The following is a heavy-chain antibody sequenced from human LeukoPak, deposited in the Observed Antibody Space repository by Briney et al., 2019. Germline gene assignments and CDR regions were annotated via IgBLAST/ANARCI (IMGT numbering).Heavy chain of an antibody. J-gene: IGHJ4*02. V-gene: IGHV3-30*19. D-gene: IGHD3-10*01. CDR2: ISYDGSNK. CDR3: ARPVRGTDYFDY. Sequence: GGSLRLSCAASGFTFSSYGMHWVRQAPGKGLEWVAVISYDGSNKYYADSVKGRFTISRDNSKNTLYLQMNSLRAEDTAVYYCARPVRGTDYFDYWGQGTLVTVSS. CDR1: GFTFSSYG.